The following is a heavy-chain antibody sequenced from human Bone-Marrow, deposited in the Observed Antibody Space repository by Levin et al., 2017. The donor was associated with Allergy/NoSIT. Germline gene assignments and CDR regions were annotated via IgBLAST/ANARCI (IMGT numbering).Heavy chain of an antibody. J-gene: IGHJ6*02. CDR1: GYTFTSYD. D-gene: IGHD3-3*01. Sequence: ASVKVSCKASGYTFTSYDINWVRQATGQGLEWMGWMNPNSGNTGYAQKFQGRVTMTRNTSISTAYMELSSLRSEDTAVYYCARGERIFGVVTEDYYYYGMDVWGQGTTVTVSS. CDR3: ARGERIFGVVTEDYYYYGMDV. CDR2: MNPNSGNT. V-gene: IGHV1-8*01.